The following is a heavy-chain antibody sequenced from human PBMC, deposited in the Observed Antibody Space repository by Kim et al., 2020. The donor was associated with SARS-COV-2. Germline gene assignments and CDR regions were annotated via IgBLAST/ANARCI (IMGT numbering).Heavy chain of an antibody. CDR3: AKGKGIAVAGKIRTDDAFDI. V-gene: IGHV3-9*01. D-gene: IGHD6-19*01. J-gene: IGHJ3*02. Sequence: RFTISRDNAKNSLYLQMNSLRAEDTALYYCAKGKGIAVAGKIRTDDAFDIWGQGTMVTVSS.